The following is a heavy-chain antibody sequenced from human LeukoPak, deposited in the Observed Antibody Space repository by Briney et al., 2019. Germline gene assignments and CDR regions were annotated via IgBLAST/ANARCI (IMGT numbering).Heavy chain of an antibody. CDR1: EFTFDDYA. J-gene: IGHJ3*02. CDR3: AKALIPANTAMVPGVFDI. CDR2: ISWNSGSI. Sequence: GGSLRLSCAASEFTFDDYAMHWVRQAPGKGLEWVSGISWNSGSIGYADSVKGRFTISRDNAKNSLYLQMNSLRAEDMALYYCAKALIPANTAMVPGVFDIWGQGTMVTVSS. D-gene: IGHD5-18*01. V-gene: IGHV3-9*03.